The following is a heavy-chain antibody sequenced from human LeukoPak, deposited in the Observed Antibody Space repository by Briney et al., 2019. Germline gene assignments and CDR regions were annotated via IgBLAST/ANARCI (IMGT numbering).Heavy chain of an antibody. CDR2: INHSGST. CDR3: ARSATAGTRANDY. V-gene: IGHV4-38-2*02. CDR1: GYSISSGYY. D-gene: IGHD6-13*01. Sequence: PSETLSLTCTVSGYSISSGYYWGWIRQPPGKGLEWIGEINHSGSTNYNPSLKSRVTISVDTSKNQFSLKLSSVTAADTAVYYCARSATAGTRANDYWGQGTLVTVSS. J-gene: IGHJ4*02.